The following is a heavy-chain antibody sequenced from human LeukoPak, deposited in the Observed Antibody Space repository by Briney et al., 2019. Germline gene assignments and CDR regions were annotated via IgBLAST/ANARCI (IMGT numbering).Heavy chain of an antibody. CDR1: GFTFSSYW. Sequence: GGSLRLSCAASGFTFSSYWMSRVRQAPGKGLEWVANIKQDGSEKYYVDSVKGRFTISRDNAKNSLYLQMNSLRAEDTAVYYCARVGDPMTTVTYFDYWGQGTLVTVSS. J-gene: IGHJ4*02. D-gene: IGHD4-17*01. CDR2: IKQDGSEK. CDR3: ARVGDPMTTVTYFDY. V-gene: IGHV3-7*01.